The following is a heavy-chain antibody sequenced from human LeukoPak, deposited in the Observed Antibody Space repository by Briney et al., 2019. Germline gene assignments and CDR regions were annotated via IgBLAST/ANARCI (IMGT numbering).Heavy chain of an antibody. CDR1: GDSISNYY. CDR3: ARYRNEALFAFDI. J-gene: IGHJ3*02. CDR2: IYYSGNT. Sequence: PSETLSLTCTVSGDSISNYYWSWIRQPPGKGLEWIGYIYYSGNTDYNPSLKRRVTISVDTSKNQFSLRLNSVTAADTAVYYCARYRNEALFAFDIWGQGTMVTVSS. V-gene: IGHV4-59*01. D-gene: IGHD1-14*01.